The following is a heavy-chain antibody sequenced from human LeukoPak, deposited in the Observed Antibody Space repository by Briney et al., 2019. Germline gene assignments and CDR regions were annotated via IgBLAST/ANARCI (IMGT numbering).Heavy chain of an antibody. V-gene: IGHV1-2*02. Sequence: ASVKVSCKASGYTFTGYYMHWVRQAPGQGLEWMGWINLNSGGTNYAQKFQGRVTMTRDTSISTAFMELSRLRSDDAAVYYCATGLWFGKYLDVWGKGTTVTIS. CDR2: INLNSGGT. CDR3: ATGLWFGKYLDV. D-gene: IGHD3-10*01. J-gene: IGHJ6*03. CDR1: GYTFTGYY.